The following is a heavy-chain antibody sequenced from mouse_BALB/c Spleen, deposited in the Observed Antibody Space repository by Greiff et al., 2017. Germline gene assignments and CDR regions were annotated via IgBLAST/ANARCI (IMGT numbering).Heavy chain of an antibody. J-gene: IGHJ3*01. D-gene: IGHD4-1*02. V-gene: IGHV6-6*02. CDR2: IRLKSNNYAT. Sequence: EVQRVESGGGLVQPGGSMKLSCVASGFTFSNYWMNWVRQSPEKGLEWVAEIRLKSNNYATHYAESVKGRFTISRDDSKSSVYLQMNNLRAEDTGIYYCTTTGTFAYWGQGTLVTVSA. CDR1: GFTFSNYW. CDR3: TTTGTFAY.